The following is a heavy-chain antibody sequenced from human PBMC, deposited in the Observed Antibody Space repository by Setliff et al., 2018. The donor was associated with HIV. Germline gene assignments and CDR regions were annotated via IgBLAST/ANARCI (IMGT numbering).Heavy chain of an antibody. Sequence: GASVKVSCKASGYTFNVYYIHWVRQAPGQGPEWMGWVNPNSGGTNYAQKFLGRVTMTRDTSISTAYMELSRLSSLIAADTAVYYCARVPRTLSGRNYFDYWGQGALVTVSS. CDR2: VNPNSGGT. CDR3: ARVPRTLSGRNYFDY. V-gene: IGHV1-2*02. J-gene: IGHJ4*02. D-gene: IGHD3-10*01. CDR1: GYTFNVYY.